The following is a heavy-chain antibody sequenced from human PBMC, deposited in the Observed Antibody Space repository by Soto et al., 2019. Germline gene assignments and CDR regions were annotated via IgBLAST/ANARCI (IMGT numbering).Heavy chain of an antibody. CDR2: IYYSGST. Sequence: PSETLSLTCTVSGGSISSYYWSWIRQPPGKGLEWIGYIYYSGSTNYNPSLKSRVTISVDTSKNQFSLKLSSVTAADTAVYYCARRIFLSSSSYWFDPWGQGTLVTVSS. J-gene: IGHJ5*02. V-gene: IGHV4-59*08. CDR3: ARRIFLSSSSYWFDP. CDR1: GGSISSYY. D-gene: IGHD6-6*01.